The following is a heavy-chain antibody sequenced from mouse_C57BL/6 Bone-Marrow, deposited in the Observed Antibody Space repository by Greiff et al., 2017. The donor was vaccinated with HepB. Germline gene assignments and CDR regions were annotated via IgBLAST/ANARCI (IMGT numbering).Heavy chain of an antibody. Sequence: VQLQQSGAELVKPGASVKISCKASGYAFRSYWMNWVKQRPGKGLEWIGQIYPGDGDTNYNGKFKGKATLTAAKSSSTAYMQLSSLTSADSAVYFCARSRYYGSSPALFAYWGQGTLVTVSA. CDR2: IYPGDGDT. CDR3: ARSRYYGSSPALFAY. J-gene: IGHJ3*01. CDR1: GYAFRSYW. D-gene: IGHD1-1*01. V-gene: IGHV1-80*01.